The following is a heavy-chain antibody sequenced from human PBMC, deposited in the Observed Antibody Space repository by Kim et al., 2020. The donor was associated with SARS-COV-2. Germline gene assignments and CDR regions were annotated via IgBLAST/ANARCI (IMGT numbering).Heavy chain of an antibody. Sequence: NYNPSPKSRVTMSVDTSKNQFSLRLNSVTAADAAMYYCARRYSNYWYFDLWGRGTLVTVSS. D-gene: IGHD4-4*01. CDR3: ARRYSNYWYFDL. V-gene: IGHV4-59*08. J-gene: IGHJ2*01.